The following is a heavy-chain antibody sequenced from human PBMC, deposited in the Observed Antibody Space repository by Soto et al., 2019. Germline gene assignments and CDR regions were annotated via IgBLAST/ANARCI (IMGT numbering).Heavy chain of an antibody. Sequence: ASVKVSCKASGYTFTSYAMHWVRQAPGQRLEWMGWINSGNGNTKYSQKFQGRVTITRDTSASTAYMELSSLRSEDTAVYYCARDYFIGGWYYYGSGSYYNWPAFDIWGQGTMVTVS. V-gene: IGHV1-3*01. D-gene: IGHD3-10*01. CDR2: INSGNGNT. CDR3: ARDYFIGGWYYYGSGSYYNWPAFDI. J-gene: IGHJ3*02. CDR1: GYTFTSYA.